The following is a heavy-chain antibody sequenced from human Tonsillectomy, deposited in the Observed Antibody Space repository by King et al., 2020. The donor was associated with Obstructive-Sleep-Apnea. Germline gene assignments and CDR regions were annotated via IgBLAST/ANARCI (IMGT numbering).Heavy chain of an antibody. CDR2: VRGKPYGGTT. CDR1: GFTFGDYA. D-gene: IGHD3-10*01. Sequence: VQLVESGGGLVQPGRSLRLSCIGSGFTFGDYAMSWFRQAPGKGLGWVGFVRGKPYGGTTDYAASVKGRFAISRDDSKSIAYLQMDSLKTEDTALYYCSRDGSYGSGSLTNWFDPWGQGTLVTVS. CDR3: SRDGSYGSGSLTNWFDP. V-gene: IGHV3-49*03. J-gene: IGHJ5*02.